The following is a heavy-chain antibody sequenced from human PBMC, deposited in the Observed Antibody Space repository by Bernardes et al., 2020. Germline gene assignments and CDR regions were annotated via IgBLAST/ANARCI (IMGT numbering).Heavy chain of an antibody. CDR1: GFTFEDYT. CDR2: VSWDGSTT. Sequence: GGSLRLSCAASGFTFEDYTMHWVRQVPGKGLEWVSLVSWDGSTTNYADSVKGRFIISRDSSRNTVHLQMDSLRKEDTALYYCATERQSLTVFGVGHDAFDFSGHGTMVTVSS. CDR3: ATERQSLTVFGVGHDAFDF. J-gene: IGHJ3*01. V-gene: IGHV3-43*01. D-gene: IGHD3-3*01.